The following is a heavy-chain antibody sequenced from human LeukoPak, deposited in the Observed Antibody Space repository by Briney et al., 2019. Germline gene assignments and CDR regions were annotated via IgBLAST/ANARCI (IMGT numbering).Heavy chain of an antibody. D-gene: IGHD2-2*02. V-gene: IGHV3-23*01. Sequence: GGSLRLSCAASGFTFSSYAMSWVRQAPGKGLEWVSDISGSGGSTYYADSVKGRFTITRDNSKNTLFMQMNSLRAEDTAVYYCARGPAAIYYMDVWGKGTTVTVSS. J-gene: IGHJ6*03. CDR1: GFTFSSYA. CDR3: ARGPAAIYYMDV. CDR2: ISGSGGST.